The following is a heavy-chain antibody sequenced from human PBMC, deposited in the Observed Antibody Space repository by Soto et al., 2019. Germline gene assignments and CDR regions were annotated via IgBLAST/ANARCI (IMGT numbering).Heavy chain of an antibody. CDR2: ISGSGGST. D-gene: IGHD2-2*01. CDR3: AKPQIVVVPAEPAPFDY. V-gene: IGHV3-23*01. Sequence: GGSLRLSCAASGFTFSSYAMSWVRQAPGKGLEWVSAISGSGGSTYYADSVKGRFTISRDNSKNTLYLQMNSLRAEDTAVYYCAKPQIVVVPAEPAPFDYWGQGTLVTVSS. CDR1: GFTFSSYA. J-gene: IGHJ4*02.